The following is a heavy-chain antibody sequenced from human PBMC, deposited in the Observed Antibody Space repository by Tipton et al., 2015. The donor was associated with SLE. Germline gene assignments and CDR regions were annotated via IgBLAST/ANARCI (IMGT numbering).Heavy chain of an antibody. CDR2: INTGGGT. CDR1: GGSITSSSYF. V-gene: IGHV4-39*07. CDR3: ATQGYYDSSFDY. Sequence: TLSLTCTVSGGSITSSSYFWGWIRQSPGKGLEWIGNINTGGGTYRNPSLMSRVTISVDTSKTQFSLIVTSVTAADTAVYYCATQGYYDSSFDYWGQGTLVTVSS. J-gene: IGHJ4*02. D-gene: IGHD3-16*01.